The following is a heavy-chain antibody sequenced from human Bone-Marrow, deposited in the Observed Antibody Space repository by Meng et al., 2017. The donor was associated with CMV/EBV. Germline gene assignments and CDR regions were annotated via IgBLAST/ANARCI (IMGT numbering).Heavy chain of an antibody. D-gene: IGHD2-2*01. Sequence: GESLKISCAASGFTVSSNYMSWVRQAPGKGLEWVSVIYSGGSTYYADSVKGRFTISRDNAKNSLYLQMNSLRAEDTAVYYCARDVYCSGTSCYPTEYFYYGMDVWGQGTTVTVSS. CDR2: IYSGGST. CDR1: GFTVSSNY. CDR3: ARDVYCSGTSCYPTEYFYYGMDV. J-gene: IGHJ6*02. V-gene: IGHV3-53*01.